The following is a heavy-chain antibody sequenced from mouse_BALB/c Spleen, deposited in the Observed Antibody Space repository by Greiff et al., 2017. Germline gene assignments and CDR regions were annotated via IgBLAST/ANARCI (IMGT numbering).Heavy chain of an antibody. D-gene: IGHD2-1*01. V-gene: IGHV10-1*02. Sequence: EVQVVESGGGLVQPKGSLKLSCAASGFTFNTYAMNWVRQAPGKGLEWVARIRSKSNNYATYYADSVKDRFTISRDDSQSMLYLQMNNLKTEDTAMYYCVSYGNYGWFAYWGQGTLVTVSA. CDR3: VSYGNYGWFAY. J-gene: IGHJ3*01. CDR1: GFTFNTYA. CDR2: IRSKSNNYAT.